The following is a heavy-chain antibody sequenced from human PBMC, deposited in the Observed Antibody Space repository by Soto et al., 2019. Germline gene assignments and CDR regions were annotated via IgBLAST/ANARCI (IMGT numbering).Heavy chain of an antibody. Sequence: ASVKVSCKASGGTFSSYAISWVRQAPGQGLEWMGGIIPIFGTANYAQKFQGRVTITADESTSTAYMELSSLRSEDTAVYYCARDRYSSTSCYFDYWGQGTLVTVSS. V-gene: IGHV1-69*13. D-gene: IGHD2-2*01. CDR1: GGTFSSYA. CDR2: IIPIFGTA. CDR3: ARDRYSSTSCYFDY. J-gene: IGHJ4*02.